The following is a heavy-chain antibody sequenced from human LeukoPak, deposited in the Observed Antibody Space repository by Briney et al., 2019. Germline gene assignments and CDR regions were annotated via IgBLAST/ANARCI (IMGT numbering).Heavy chain of an antibody. D-gene: IGHD3-3*01. CDR1: GFTFSDHY. Sequence: GGSLRLPCAASGFTFSDHYMDWVRQAPGKGLEWVGRITNKPKSYNTEYAASVKGRFTISRDDSKNSLYLQMNSLKTEDTAVYYCARGFHYDFWSGSYYFDYWGQGTLVTVSS. V-gene: IGHV3-72*01. J-gene: IGHJ4*02. CDR3: ARGFHYDFWSGSYYFDY. CDR2: ITNKPKSYNT.